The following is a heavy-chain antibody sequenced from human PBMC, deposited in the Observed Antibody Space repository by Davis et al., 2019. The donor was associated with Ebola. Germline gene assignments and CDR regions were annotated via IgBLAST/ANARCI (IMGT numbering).Heavy chain of an antibody. CDR1: GGSISSYY. CDR3: ARDRGGMTGYWFDP. V-gene: IGHV4-59*12. D-gene: IGHD3-10*01. CDR2: IYYSGST. J-gene: IGHJ5*02. Sequence: GSLRLSCTVSGGSISSYYWSWIRQPPGKGLEWIGYIYYSGSTNYNPSLKSRVTISVDTSKNQFSLKLSSVTAADTAVYYCARDRGGMTGYWFDPWGQGTLVTVSS.